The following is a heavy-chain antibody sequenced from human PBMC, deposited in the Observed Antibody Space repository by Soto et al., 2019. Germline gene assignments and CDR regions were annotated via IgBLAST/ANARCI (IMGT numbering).Heavy chain of an antibody. Sequence: SVKVSCKASGGTFSSYAISWVRQAPGQGLEWMGGIIPIFGTANYAQKFQGRVTITADKSTSTAYMELSSLRSEDTAVYYCARSESATWIQLWFYWGQGTLLTVSS. V-gene: IGHV1-69*06. CDR1: GGTFSSYA. CDR3: ARSESATWIQLWFY. J-gene: IGHJ4*02. CDR2: IIPIFGTA. D-gene: IGHD5-18*01.